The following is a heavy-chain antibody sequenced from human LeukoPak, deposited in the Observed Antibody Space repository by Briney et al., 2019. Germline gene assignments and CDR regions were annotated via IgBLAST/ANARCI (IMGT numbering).Heavy chain of an antibody. V-gene: IGHV3-48*03. CDR1: GFTFSNYE. CDR3: ARGFAPHDY. J-gene: IGHJ4*02. Sequence: SGGSLRLSCTASGFTFSNYEMNWVRQAPGKGLEWISYISTSGNPIFYADSVEGRFTISRDNAKNSLYLQMNSLRAEDTAVYYCARGFAPHDYWGQGTLVTVSS. CDR2: ISTSGNPI.